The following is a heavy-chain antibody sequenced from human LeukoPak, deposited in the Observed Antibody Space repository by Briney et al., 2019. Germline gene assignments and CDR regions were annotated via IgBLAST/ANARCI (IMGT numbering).Heavy chain of an antibody. CDR3: ARSHIVVVTAILYYFDY. J-gene: IGHJ4*02. CDR2: ISYDGSNK. Sequence: GGSLRLSCAASGFTFSSYAMHWVRQAPGKGLEWVAVISYDGSNKYYADSVKGRFTISRDNSKNTLYLQMNSLRAEDTAVYYCARSHIVVVTAILYYFDYWGQGTLLTVSS. V-gene: IGHV3-30*01. CDR1: GFTFSSYA. D-gene: IGHD2-21*02.